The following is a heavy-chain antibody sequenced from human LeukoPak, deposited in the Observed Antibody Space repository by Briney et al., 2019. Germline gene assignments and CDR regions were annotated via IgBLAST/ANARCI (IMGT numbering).Heavy chain of an antibody. Sequence: AGGSLRLSCAASGFTFSNYAMTWVRQAPGRGLEWVSTISGGGGTTHYADSVKGRFIISRDNSKNTLSLQMNSLRAEDTAVYYCARGHSSGWYYFDYWGQGTLVTVSS. CDR3: ARGHSSGWYYFDY. J-gene: IGHJ4*02. D-gene: IGHD6-19*01. CDR1: GFTFSNYA. CDR2: ISGGGGTT. V-gene: IGHV3-23*01.